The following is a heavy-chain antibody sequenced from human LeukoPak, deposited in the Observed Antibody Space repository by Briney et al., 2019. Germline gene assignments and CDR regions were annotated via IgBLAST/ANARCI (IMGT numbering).Heavy chain of an antibody. D-gene: IGHD2-2*02. Sequence: GGSLRLSCAASGFTFNRYAMSWVRQAPGKGLEWVSAISGSGGSTYYADSVKGRFTISRDNSKNTLYLQMNSLRAEDTAVYYCATVPAAILNYWGQGTLVTVSS. J-gene: IGHJ4*02. CDR2: ISGSGGST. V-gene: IGHV3-23*01. CDR1: GFTFNRYA. CDR3: ATVPAAILNY.